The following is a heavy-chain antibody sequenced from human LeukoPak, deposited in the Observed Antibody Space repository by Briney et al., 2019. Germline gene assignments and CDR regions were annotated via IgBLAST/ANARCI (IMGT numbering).Heavy chain of an antibody. CDR2: IYYSGIT. V-gene: IGHV4-39*07. CDR3: ARVPPWYMDV. J-gene: IGHJ6*03. CDR1: GGSISSATHY. Sequence: SETLSLTCTVSGGSISSATHYWGWIRQPPGKGLEWIGNIYYSGITDYNSSLKSRVTISVDTSKNQFSLKLSSVTAADTGVYYCARVPPWYMDVWGKGTTIIVSS.